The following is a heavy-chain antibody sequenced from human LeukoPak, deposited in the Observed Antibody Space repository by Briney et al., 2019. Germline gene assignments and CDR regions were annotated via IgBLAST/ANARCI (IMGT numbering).Heavy chain of an antibody. D-gene: IGHD3-22*01. CDR1: GYTFTGYY. J-gene: IGHJ4*02. CDR3: ARQPDTYYYDSSGSLSGY. CDR2: INPNSGGT. Sequence: ASVKVSXKASGYTFTGYYMHWVRQAPGQGLEWMGRINPNSGGTNYAQKFQGRVTMTRDTSISTAYMELSRLRSDDTAVYYCARQPDTYYYDSSGSLSGYWGPGTLVTVSS. V-gene: IGHV1-2*06.